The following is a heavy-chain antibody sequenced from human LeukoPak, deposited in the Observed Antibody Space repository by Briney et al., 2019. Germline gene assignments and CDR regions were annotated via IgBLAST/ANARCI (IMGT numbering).Heavy chain of an antibody. CDR3: ARVAYCGGDCYYYFDY. CDR2: INPNSGGT. J-gene: IGHJ4*02. Sequence: ASVKVSCKASGYTFTGYYMHWVRQAPGQGLEWMGWINPNSGGTNYAQKFQGRVTMTRDTSTSTVYMELSSLRSEDTAVYYCARVAYCGGDCYYYFDYWGQGTLVTVSS. V-gene: IGHV1-2*02. D-gene: IGHD2-21*02. CDR1: GYTFTGYY.